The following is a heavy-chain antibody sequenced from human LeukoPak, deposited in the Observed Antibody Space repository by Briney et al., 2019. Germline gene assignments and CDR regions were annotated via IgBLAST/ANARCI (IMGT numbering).Heavy chain of an antibody. J-gene: IGHJ5*02. CDR1: CGSISSNDW. CDR2: IHHSGNS. CDR3: ARAYASAT. D-gene: IGHD3-22*01. Sequence: SETLSLTCAVSCGSISSNDWWSWVRQPPGKGLEWIGEIHHSGNSNYSPSLKSRVTISVDKSKNQSSLNLRSVTAAVTAVYYCARAYASATWGQGTLSPSPQ. V-gene: IGHV4-4*02.